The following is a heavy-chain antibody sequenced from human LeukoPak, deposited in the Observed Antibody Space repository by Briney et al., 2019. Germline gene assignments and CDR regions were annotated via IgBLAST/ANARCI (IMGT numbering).Heavy chain of an antibody. CDR2: INSDGSTT. Sequence: PGGSLRLSCAASGFTFSSYWMHWVRQAPGKGLVWVSRINSDGSTTSYADSVKGRFTISRDNAKNSLFLQMSSLRAEDTAVYYCARAYYDSSGYYYVYFDYWGQGTLVTVSS. V-gene: IGHV3-74*01. J-gene: IGHJ4*02. CDR3: ARAYYDSSGYYYVYFDY. CDR1: GFTFSSYW. D-gene: IGHD3-22*01.